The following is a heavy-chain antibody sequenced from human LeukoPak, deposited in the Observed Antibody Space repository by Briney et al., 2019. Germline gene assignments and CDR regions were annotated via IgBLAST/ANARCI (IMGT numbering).Heavy chain of an antibody. J-gene: IGHJ4*02. CDR3: ARFCSGYYGDY. D-gene: IGHD5-12*01. CDR1: GFTFRNSW. Sequence: GGSLRLSCAASGFTFRNSWMTWVRQAPGKGLEWVANIKQDGSEKYYVDSAKGRFTISRDNAKNSLYLQMNSLRAEDTAVYYCARFCSGYYGDYWGQGTLVTVSS. CDR2: IKQDGSEK. V-gene: IGHV3-7*01.